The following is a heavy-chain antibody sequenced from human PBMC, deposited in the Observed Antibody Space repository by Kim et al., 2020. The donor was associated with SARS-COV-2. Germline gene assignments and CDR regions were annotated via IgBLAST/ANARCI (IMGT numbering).Heavy chain of an antibody. Sequence: GGSLRLSCAASGFTFSDHYMDWVRQAPGKGLEWVGRSRNKANSYTTEYAASVKGRFTISRDESKTQLYLQLTSRKPEAKTVHYCANNGMEVWGQGPPFP. CDR3: ANNGMEV. V-gene: IGHV3-72*01. J-gene: IGHJ6*02. CDR1: GFTFSDHY. CDR2: SRNKANSYTT.